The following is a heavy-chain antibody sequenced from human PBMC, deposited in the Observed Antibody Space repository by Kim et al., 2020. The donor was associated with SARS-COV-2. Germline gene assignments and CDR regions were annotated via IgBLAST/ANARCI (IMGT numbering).Heavy chain of an antibody. J-gene: IGHJ4*02. D-gene: IGHD2-15*01. CDR2: ISYDGSNK. CDR3: ARDSGPKLSEAAHLDY. Sequence: GGSLRLSCAASGFTFSSYAMHWVRQAPGKGLEWVAVISYDGSNKYYADSVKGRFTISRDNSKNTLYLQMNSLRAEDTAVYYCARDSGPKLSEAAHLDYWGQGTLVTVSS. CDR1: GFTFSSYA. V-gene: IGHV3-30*04.